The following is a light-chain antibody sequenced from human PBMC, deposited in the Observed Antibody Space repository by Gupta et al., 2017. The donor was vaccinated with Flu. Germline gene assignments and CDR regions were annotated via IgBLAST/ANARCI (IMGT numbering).Light chain of an antibody. V-gene: IGLV3-1*01. CDR2: QDN. Sequence: SLDVTPPLPVSVSPGQTARITCSGNKLGERYACWYQQKPGQSPVVVIYQDNKRPPGIPERFSGSNSGNTATLTITGTQSIDEADYYCQAWDSTTKVFGGGTKLTVL. CDR3: QAWDSTTKV. CDR1: KLGERY. J-gene: IGLJ3*02.